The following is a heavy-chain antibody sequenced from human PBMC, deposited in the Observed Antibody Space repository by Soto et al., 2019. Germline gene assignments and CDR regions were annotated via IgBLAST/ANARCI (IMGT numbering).Heavy chain of an antibody. CDR1: GIRFSDFT. V-gene: IGHV3-21*01. CDR2: VSGSSSDI. CDR3: ARGDYYHYGLDV. J-gene: IGHJ6*02. Sequence: DVQLVESGGGLVKPGGSLRLCCAASGIRFSDFTMNWVRQAPGKGLEWVSSVSGSSSDIYYVDSVEGRFTISRDNAKSSLYLQMSSLRVDDTAVYYCARGDYYHYGLDVWGQGATVTVSS.